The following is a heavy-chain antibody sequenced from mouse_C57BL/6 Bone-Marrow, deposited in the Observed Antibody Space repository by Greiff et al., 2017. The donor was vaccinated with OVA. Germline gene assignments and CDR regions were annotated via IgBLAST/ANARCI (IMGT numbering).Heavy chain of an antibody. CDR1: GSTFTDYE. J-gene: IGHJ2*01. Sequence: QVQLQQSGAELVRPGASVTLSCKASGSTFTDYEMHWVKQTPVHGLEWIGAIDPETGGTAYNQKFKGKAILTADKSSSTAYMELRSLTSEYSAVYYCTGGYYDDKNYFDYWGQGTTLTVSS. CDR3: TGGYYDDKNYFDY. V-gene: IGHV1-15*01. D-gene: IGHD1-1*01. CDR2: IDPETGGT.